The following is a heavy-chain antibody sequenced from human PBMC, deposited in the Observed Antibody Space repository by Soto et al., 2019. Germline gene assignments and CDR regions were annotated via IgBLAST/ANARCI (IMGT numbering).Heavy chain of an antibody. CDR2: IYYSGST. CDR1: GGSISSGGYY. J-gene: IGHJ5*02. Sequence: SETLSLTCTVSGGSISSGGYYWSWIRQHPGKGLEWIGYIYYSGSTYYNPSLKSRVTISVDTSKNQFSLKLSSVTAADTAVYYCARVVHHNWFDPWGQGTLVTAPQ. CDR3: ARVVHHNWFDP. V-gene: IGHV4-31*03.